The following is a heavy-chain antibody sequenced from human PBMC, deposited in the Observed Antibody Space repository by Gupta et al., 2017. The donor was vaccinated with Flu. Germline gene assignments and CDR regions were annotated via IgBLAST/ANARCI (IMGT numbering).Heavy chain of an antibody. CDR2: INHSGST. D-gene: IGHD2-2*01. Sequence: QVQLQQWGAGLLKPSETLSLTCAVYGGSFSGYYWSWIRQPPGKGLEWTGEINHSGSTNYNPSLKSRVTISVDTSKNQFSLKLGSVTAADTAVYYCARGYCSSTSCQQYYYYYGMDVWGQGTTVTVSS. CDR3: ARGYCSSTSCQQYYYYYGMDV. V-gene: IGHV4-34*01. CDR1: GGSFSGYY. J-gene: IGHJ6*02.